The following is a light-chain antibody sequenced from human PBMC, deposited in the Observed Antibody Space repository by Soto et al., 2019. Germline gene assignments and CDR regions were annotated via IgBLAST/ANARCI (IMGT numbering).Light chain of an antibody. Sequence: QSVLTQPASVSGSPGQSITISCTGTRSDVGSSNTVSWYQHNPGQAPRLIIYEGTERPSGISDRFSGSKSGNTASLTISGLQAEDEAEYYCCSKGSSSTYVLGTGTKLTVL. J-gene: IGLJ1*01. CDR1: RSDVGSSNT. V-gene: IGLV2-23*01. CDR3: CSKGSSSTYV. CDR2: EGT.